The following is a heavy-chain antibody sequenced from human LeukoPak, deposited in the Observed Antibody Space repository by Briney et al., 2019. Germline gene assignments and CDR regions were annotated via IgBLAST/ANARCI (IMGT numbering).Heavy chain of an antibody. CDR3: ARVPDPYCSSTSCYDDAFDI. CDR2: ISSSGSTL. J-gene: IGHJ3*02. D-gene: IGHD2-2*01. CDR1: GFTFSSYE. Sequence: GGSLRLSCAASGFTFSSYEMNWVRQAPGKGLEWVSYISSSGSTLYYADSVKGRFTISRDNAKNSLYLQMNSLRAEDTAVYYCARVPDPYCSSTSCYDDAFDIWGQGTMVTVSS. V-gene: IGHV3-48*03.